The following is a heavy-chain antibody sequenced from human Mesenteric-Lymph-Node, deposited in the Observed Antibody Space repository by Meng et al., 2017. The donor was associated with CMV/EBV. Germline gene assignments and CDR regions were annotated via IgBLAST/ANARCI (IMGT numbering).Heavy chain of an antibody. V-gene: IGHV3-30*02. J-gene: IGHJ4*02. CDR2: IRYEGNNK. CDR1: GFIFSSYG. D-gene: IGHD6-13*01. CDR3: AKGSSWYEVFDY. Sequence: GESLKISCAASGFIFSSYGMNWVRQAPGKGLEWVAFIRYEGNNKYYADSVKGRFTISRDNSKNTLYLQMNSLRVEDTAVYYCAKGSSWYEVFDYWGQGTLVTVSS.